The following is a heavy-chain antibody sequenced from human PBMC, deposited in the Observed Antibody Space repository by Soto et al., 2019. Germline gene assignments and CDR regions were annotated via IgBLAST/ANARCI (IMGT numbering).Heavy chain of an antibody. V-gene: IGHV4-31*03. CDR2: IYYSGST. Sequence: SETLSLTCTVSGGSISSGGYYWSWIRQHPGKGLEWIGYIYYSGSTYYNPSLKSRVTISVDTSKNQFSLKLSSLRSEDTAVYYCAADPPMVRGVRSADYYYGMDVWGQGTTVTVSS. CDR3: AADPPMVRGVRSADYYYGMDV. J-gene: IGHJ6*02. CDR1: GGSISSGGYY. D-gene: IGHD3-10*01.